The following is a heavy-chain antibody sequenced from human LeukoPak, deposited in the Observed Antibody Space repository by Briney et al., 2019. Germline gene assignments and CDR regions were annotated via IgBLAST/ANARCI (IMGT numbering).Heavy chain of an antibody. CDR2: IYYSGST. CDR1: GDSISSFY. CDR3: ARDRDIGTYYYYYGMDV. J-gene: IGHJ6*02. V-gene: IGHV4-59*01. Sequence: SETLSLTCTVSGDSISSFYWSWIRQPPGKELEWLGYIYYSGSTNYSPSLKSRVTISVDTSKNQFSLKLSSVTAADTAVYYCARDRDIGTYYYYYGMDVWGQGTTVTVSS. D-gene: IGHD2-15*01.